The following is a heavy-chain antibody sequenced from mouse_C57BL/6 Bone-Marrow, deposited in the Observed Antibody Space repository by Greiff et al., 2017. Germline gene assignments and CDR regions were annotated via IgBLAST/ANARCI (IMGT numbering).Heavy chain of an antibody. D-gene: IGHD2-5*01. CDR3: ARAPAYYSNYLDY. Sequence: VQLQQSGAELARPGASVKLSCKASGYTFTSYGISWVKQRTGQGLEWIGEIYPRSGNTYYNEKFKGKATLTADTSSSTAYMALRSLTSEDSAVYFCARAPAYYSNYLDYWGQGTTLTVSS. CDR1: GYTFTSYG. J-gene: IGHJ2*01. V-gene: IGHV1-81*01. CDR2: IYPRSGNT.